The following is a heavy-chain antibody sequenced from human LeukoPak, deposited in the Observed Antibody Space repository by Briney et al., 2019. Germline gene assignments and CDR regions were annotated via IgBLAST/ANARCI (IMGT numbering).Heavy chain of an antibody. Sequence: PGESLQISCKAFGYTFTNYWIGWVRQMPGKGLDWMGIIYPGDSDIRYSPSFQGQVTISADKSISTAYLQWNSLRASDTAMYYCTRRGTGFGDTWGQGTLVTVSS. CDR1: GYTFTNYW. V-gene: IGHV5-51*01. D-gene: IGHD3-10*01. CDR3: TRRGTGFGDT. J-gene: IGHJ4*02. CDR2: IYPGDSDI.